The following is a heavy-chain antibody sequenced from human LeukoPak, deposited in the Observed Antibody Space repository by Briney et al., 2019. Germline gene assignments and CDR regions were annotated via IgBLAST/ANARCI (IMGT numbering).Heavy chain of an antibody. J-gene: IGHJ4*02. D-gene: IGHD6-13*01. CDR1: GFTFSSYS. Sequence: GGSLRLSCAASGFTFSSYSMNWVRQAPGKGVEWVSYISSSSSTIYYADSVKGRFTISRDNAKNSLYLQMNSLRAEDTAVYYCAREGRSSWYGGDYWGQGTLVTVSS. V-gene: IGHV3-48*04. CDR3: AREGRSSWYGGDY. CDR2: ISSSSSTI.